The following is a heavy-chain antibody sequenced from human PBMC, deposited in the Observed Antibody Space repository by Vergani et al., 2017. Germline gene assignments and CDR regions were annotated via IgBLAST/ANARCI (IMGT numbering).Heavy chain of an antibody. J-gene: IGHJ4*02. CDR1: GGSISSGDYY. CDR3: ARELKFRSTAAFIDY. CDR2: IYYSGST. Sequence: QVQLQESGPGLVKPSQTLSLTCTVSGGSISSGDYYWSWIRQPPGKGLEWIGYIYYSGSTYYNPSLKSRVTISGDTSKNQFSLKLSSVTAADTAVYYCARELKFRSTAAFIDYWGQGTLVTVSS. D-gene: IGHD2-2*01. V-gene: IGHV4-30-4*08.